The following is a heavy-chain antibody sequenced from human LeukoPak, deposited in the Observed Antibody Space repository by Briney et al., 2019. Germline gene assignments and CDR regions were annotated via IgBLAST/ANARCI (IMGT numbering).Heavy chain of an antibody. CDR3: AELGITMIGGV. V-gene: IGHV3-48*03. CDR2: ISSSGSTI. Sequence: GGSLRLSCAASGFTFSSYEMNWGRQAPGEGLEWVSYISSSGSTIYYADSVTGRFTISRDNAKNSLYLQMNSLRAEDTAVYYCAELGITMIGGVWGKGTTVTISS. J-gene: IGHJ6*04. CDR1: GFTFSSYE. D-gene: IGHD3-10*02.